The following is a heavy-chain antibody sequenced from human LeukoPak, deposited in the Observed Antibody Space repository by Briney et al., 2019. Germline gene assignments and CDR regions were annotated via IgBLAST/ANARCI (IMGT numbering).Heavy chain of an antibody. CDR3: ATLYGSGINY. Sequence: SETLSLTCTVSGGSISSYYWGWLRQPPGKGLEWIVYIYYSWRTNYNPSLKSRVAISVYTSKDELPVTLGSVTAADTAVYYCATLYGSGINYWGQGTLVSVSS. V-gene: IGHV4-59*08. CDR1: GGSISSYY. D-gene: IGHD3-10*01. J-gene: IGHJ4*02. CDR2: IYYSWRT.